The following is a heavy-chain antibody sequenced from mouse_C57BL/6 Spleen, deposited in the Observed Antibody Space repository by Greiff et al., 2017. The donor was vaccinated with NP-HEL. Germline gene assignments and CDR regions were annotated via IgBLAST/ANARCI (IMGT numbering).Heavy chain of an antibody. J-gene: IGHJ3*01. CDR1: GFTFSSYA. CDR2: ISDGGSYT. V-gene: IGHV5-4*01. Sequence: EVKLQESGGGLVKPGGSLKLSCAASGFTFSSYAMSWVRQTPEKRLEWVATISDGGSYTYYPDNVKGRFTISRDNAKNNLYLQMSHLKSEDTAMYYCAREQLRDGPWFAYWGQGTLVTVSA. D-gene: IGHD3-2*02. CDR3: AREQLRDGPWFAY.